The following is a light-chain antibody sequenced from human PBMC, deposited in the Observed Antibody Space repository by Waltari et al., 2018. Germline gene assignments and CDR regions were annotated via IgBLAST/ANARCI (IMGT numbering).Light chain of an antibody. CDR1: SSDIGSYNV. J-gene: IGLJ3*02. V-gene: IGLV2-23*02. Sequence: QSALTQSASVSGSPGQSITISCTGSSSDIGSYNVVSWYQHHPGKAPKLLIYGVNNRPSGVSNRFSGSKSGNTASLTISGLQAEDEADYYCSSYAGSVVFGGGTKLTVL. CDR3: SSYAGSVV. CDR2: GVN.